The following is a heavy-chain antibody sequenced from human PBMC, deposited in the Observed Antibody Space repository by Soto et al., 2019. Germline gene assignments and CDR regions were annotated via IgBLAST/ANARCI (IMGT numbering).Heavy chain of an antibody. CDR1: GFTFSNYA. CDR2: ITDSGGGT. D-gene: IGHD3-10*01. V-gene: IGHV3-23*01. Sequence: GGSLRLSCAASGFTFSNYAMAWVRQAPGKGLEVVSVITDSGGGTVYADSVKGRFTTSRDNSKNTLYLQMNSLRVEDTAVYYCAKGRNDSVAYYGQYWGQETLVTVSS. J-gene: IGHJ4*02. CDR3: AKGRNDSVAYYGQY.